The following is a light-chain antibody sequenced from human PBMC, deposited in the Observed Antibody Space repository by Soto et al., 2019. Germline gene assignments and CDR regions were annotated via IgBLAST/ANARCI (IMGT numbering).Light chain of an antibody. V-gene: IGKV1-33*01. J-gene: IGKJ3*01. CDR3: QKDYSLPLP. CDR1: QDISNY. CDR2: DAS. Sequence: DIQMTQSPSSLSASVGDRDTISCQASQDISNYLNWYQHKEGKAPKLLIYDASNLETWVPSRFSGSLSATDFTLTISSRLPEDIATYYCQKDYSLPLPFGHGTKVDIK.